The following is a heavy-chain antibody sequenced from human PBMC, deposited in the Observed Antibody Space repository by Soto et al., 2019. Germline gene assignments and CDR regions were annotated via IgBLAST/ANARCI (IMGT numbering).Heavy chain of an antibody. CDR3: ASISPTGDPRFDY. CDR2: INSDGSST. V-gene: IGHV3-74*01. J-gene: IGHJ4*02. D-gene: IGHD7-27*01. CDR1: GFTFSSYW. Sequence: GGSLRLSCAASGFTFSSYWMHWVRQAPGKGLVWVSRINSDGSSTSYADSVKGRFTISRDNAKNTLYLQMNSLRAEDTAVYYCASISPTGDPRFDYWGQGTLVTVSS.